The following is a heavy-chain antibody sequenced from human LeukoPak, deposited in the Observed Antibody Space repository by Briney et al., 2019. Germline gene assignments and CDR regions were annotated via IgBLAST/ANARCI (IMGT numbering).Heavy chain of an antibody. V-gene: IGHV3-23*01. CDR3: ASRRLKQWELLKFDY. Sequence: PGGSLRLSCAASGFTFSSYAMSWVRQAPGKGLEWVSAISGSGGSTYYADSVKGRFTISRDNSKNMLYLQMNILRAEDTAVYYCASRRLKQWELLKFDYWGQGTLVTVSS. J-gene: IGHJ4*02. D-gene: IGHD1-26*01. CDR1: GFTFSSYA. CDR2: ISGSGGST.